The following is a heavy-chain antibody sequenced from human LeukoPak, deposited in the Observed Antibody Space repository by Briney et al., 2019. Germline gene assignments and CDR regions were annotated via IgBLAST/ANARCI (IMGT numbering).Heavy chain of an antibody. Sequence: APVKVSCKASGYTFTSYGISWVRQAPGQGLEWMGWISAYNGNTNYAQKLQGRVTMTTDTSTSTAYMELRSLRSDDTAVYYCARVRGLLRFLDSRYGMDVWGQGTTVTVSS. D-gene: IGHD3-3*01. CDR1: GYTFTSYG. CDR2: ISAYNGNT. J-gene: IGHJ6*02. V-gene: IGHV1-18*01. CDR3: ARVRGLLRFLDSRYGMDV.